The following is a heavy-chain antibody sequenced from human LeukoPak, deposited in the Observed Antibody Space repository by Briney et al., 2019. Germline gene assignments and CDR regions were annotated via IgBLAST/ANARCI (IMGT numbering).Heavy chain of an antibody. Sequence: VASVKVSCKVSGYTLTDLSMHWVRQAPGKGLAWMGGFDPEDGETIYAQKFQGRVTMTEDTSTDTAYMELSSLRSEDTAVYYCARLFGHYYYYMDVWGKGTTVTISS. CDR2: FDPEDGET. CDR1: GYTLTDLS. CDR3: ARLFGHYYYYMDV. V-gene: IGHV1-24*01. J-gene: IGHJ6*03. D-gene: IGHD3-16*01.